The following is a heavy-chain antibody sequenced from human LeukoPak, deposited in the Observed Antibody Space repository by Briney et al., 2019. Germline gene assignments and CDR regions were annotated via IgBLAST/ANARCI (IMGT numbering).Heavy chain of an antibody. D-gene: IGHD6-13*01. J-gene: IGHJ4*02. CDR2: TKSKTDGGTT. CDR3: TTVRLSIAAAAVFDY. CDR1: GFTFSNAW. V-gene: IGHV3-15*07. Sequence: PGGSLRLSCAASGFTFSNAWMNWVRQAPGKGLEWVGRTKSKTDGGTTDYAAPVKGRFTISRDDSKNTLYLQMNSLKTEDTAVYYCTTVRLSIAAAAVFDYWGQGTLVTVSS.